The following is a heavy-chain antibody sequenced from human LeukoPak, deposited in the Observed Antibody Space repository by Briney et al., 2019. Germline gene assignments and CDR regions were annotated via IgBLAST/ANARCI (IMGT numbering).Heavy chain of an antibody. Sequence: SETLSLTCTVSGGSISSYYWSWIRQPAGKGLEWIGRIYTSGSTNHNPSLKSRVTMSVDTSKNQFSLKLSSVTAADTAVYYCARDITSSQYYYGSGSYYNEYYMDVWGKGTTVTISS. D-gene: IGHD3-10*01. J-gene: IGHJ6*03. CDR2: IYTSGST. CDR3: ARDITSSQYYYGSGSYYNEYYMDV. CDR1: GGSISSYY. V-gene: IGHV4-4*07.